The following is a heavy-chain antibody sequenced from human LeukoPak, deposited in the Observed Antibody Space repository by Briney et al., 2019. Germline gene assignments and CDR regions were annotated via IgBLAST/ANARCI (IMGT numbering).Heavy chain of an antibody. D-gene: IGHD6-13*01. CDR1: GVTFSSHA. J-gene: IGHJ4*02. CDR2: IKDDGSGK. CDR3: ARVGYSSSWSPSDY. Sequence: GGSLRXSCAASGVTFSSHAMHWVRQAPGKGLEWVANIKDDGSGKYYVDSLKGRFTISRDNAKNSLYLQMNSLRAEDTAVYYCARVGYSSSWSPSDYWGQGALVTVSS. V-gene: IGHV3-7*01.